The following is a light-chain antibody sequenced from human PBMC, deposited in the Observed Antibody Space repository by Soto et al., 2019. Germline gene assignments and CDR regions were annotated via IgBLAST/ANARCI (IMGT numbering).Light chain of an antibody. V-gene: IGLV2-14*01. J-gene: IGLJ1*01. CDR2: EVS. CDR3: CSSTGISTLL. Sequence: QSVLTQPASVSGSPGQSITISCTGTSSDVGGYDYVSWYQLHPGKAPKLMVFEVSNRPSGVSYRFSGSKSGSTASLTISGLQAEDEAHYYCCSSTGISTLLFATGTKVTVL. CDR1: SSDVGGYDY.